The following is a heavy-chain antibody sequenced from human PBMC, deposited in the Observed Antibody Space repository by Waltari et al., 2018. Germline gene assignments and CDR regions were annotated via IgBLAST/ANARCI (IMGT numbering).Heavy chain of an antibody. CDR3: ARDAKTRGFDP. Sequence: QLQLQESGPGLVKPSETLSLTCTVSGCSISSSSYYWGWIRQPPGKGLEWIGSIYYSGSTYYNPSLKSRVTISVDTSKNQFSLKLSSVTAADTAVYYCARDAKTRGFDPWGQGTLVTVSS. CDR1: GCSISSSSYY. CDR2: IYYSGST. J-gene: IGHJ5*02. V-gene: IGHV4-39*07.